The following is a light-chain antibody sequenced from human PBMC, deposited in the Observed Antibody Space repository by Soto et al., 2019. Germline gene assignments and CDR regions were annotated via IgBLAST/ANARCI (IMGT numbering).Light chain of an antibody. CDR2: EVS. Sequence: QSVLTQPPSASGSPGQSVSISCTGTSSDVGGYNYVSWYQQHPGKAPKLMIYEVSKRPSGVPDRFSGSKSGNTASLIVSGLQAEDEADYYCSSYAGNNNLVFGGGTKLTVL. CDR3: SSYAGNNNLV. J-gene: IGLJ2*01. CDR1: SSDVGGYNY. V-gene: IGLV2-8*01.